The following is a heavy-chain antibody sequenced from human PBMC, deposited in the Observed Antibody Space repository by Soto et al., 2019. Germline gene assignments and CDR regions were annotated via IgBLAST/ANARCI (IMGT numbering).Heavy chain of an antibody. D-gene: IGHD5-18*01. CDR3: ARARIQSPCFDY. V-gene: IGHV4-31*03. Sequence: PSETLSLTCTVSGGSISSGGYYWSWIRQHPGKGLEWIGYIYYSGSNYYNPSLNSRVTITVDTSKNQFSLKLSSVTAADAAVYYCARARIQSPCFDYWGQGTLVTVSS. CDR2: IYYSGSN. CDR1: GGSISSGGYY. J-gene: IGHJ4*02.